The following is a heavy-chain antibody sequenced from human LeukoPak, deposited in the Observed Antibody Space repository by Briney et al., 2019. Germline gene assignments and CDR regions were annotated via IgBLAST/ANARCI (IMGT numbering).Heavy chain of an antibody. CDR1: GYTFSSYG. CDR3: ARGPGISAGTYYFDY. D-gene: IGHD6-13*01. V-gene: IGHV3-33*01. J-gene: IGHJ4*02. Sequence: PGGSLRLSCAASGYTFSSYGMHWVRQAPGKGLVWVAVIWYDGSNKYYADSVKGRFTISRDNSKNTLYLQMNSLRAEDTAVYYCARGPGISAGTYYFDYWGQGTLVTVSS. CDR2: IWYDGSNK.